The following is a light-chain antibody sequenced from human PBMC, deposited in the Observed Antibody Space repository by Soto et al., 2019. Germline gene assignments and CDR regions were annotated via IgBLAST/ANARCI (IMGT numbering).Light chain of an antibody. CDR3: QQSYSSPPT. J-gene: IGKJ1*01. CDR1: QGISSW. CDR2: AAS. V-gene: IGKV1-12*01. Sequence: DIQMTQSPSSVSASVGDRDTITCRASQGISSWLAWYQQKPGKAPKLLIFAASSLQSGVPSRFSGSRSGPDFTLTISSLQPEDFATYYCQQSYSSPPTFGQGTKVDIK.